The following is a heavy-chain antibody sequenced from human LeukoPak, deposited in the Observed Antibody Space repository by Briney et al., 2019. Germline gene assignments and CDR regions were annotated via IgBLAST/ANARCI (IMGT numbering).Heavy chain of an antibody. Sequence: GGSLRLSCAASGFTFDDYAMHWVRQAPGKGLEWVSGISWNSGSIGYADSVKGRFTISRDNAKNSLYLQMNSLRAEDMALYYCAKAGSGSYRSSYSDYWGQGTLVTVSS. CDR3: AKAGSGSYRSSYSDY. D-gene: IGHD3-10*01. V-gene: IGHV3-9*03. CDR1: GFTFDDYA. J-gene: IGHJ4*02. CDR2: ISWNSGSI.